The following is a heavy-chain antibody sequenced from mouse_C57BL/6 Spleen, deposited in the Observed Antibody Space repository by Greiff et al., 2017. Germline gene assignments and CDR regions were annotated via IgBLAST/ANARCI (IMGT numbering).Heavy chain of an antibody. J-gene: IGHJ4*01. CDR1: GYTFTSYW. Sequence: QVQLQQPGAELVRPGSSVKLSCKASGYTFTSYWMHWVKQRPIQGLEWIGNIDPSDSETHYNQKFKDKATLTEDKSSSTAYMQLSSLTSEDSAVYYCARRRGYDFYAMDYWGQGTSVTVAS. CDR3: ARRRGYDFYAMDY. V-gene: IGHV1-52*01. CDR2: IDPSDSET.